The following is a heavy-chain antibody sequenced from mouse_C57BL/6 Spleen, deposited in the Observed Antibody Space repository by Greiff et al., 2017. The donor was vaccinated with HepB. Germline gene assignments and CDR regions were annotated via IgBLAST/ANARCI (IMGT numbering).Heavy chain of an antibody. V-gene: IGHV1-76*01. Sequence: VQLQQSGAELVRPGASVKLSCKASGYTFTDYYINWVKQRPGQGLEWIARIYPGSGNTYYNEKFKGKATLTAEKSSSTAYMQLSSLTSEDSAVYFCARRGIYYYGSSYGWFAYWGQGTLVTVSA. D-gene: IGHD1-1*01. CDR2: IYPGSGNT. CDR3: ARRGIYYYGSSYGWFAY. CDR1: GYTFTDYY. J-gene: IGHJ3*01.